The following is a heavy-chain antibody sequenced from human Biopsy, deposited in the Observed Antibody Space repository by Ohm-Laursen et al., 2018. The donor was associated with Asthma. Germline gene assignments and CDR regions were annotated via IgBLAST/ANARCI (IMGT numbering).Heavy chain of an antibody. V-gene: IGHV3-23*01. Sequence: SLRLSCAASGFRINSYAVSWVRQAPGKGPERVSTISASGNSTYCGDSVKGRFTISRDNSKNTLFLHMNSLRVDDTAVYYCAKGMDTFDIWGQGTLVTASS. CDR3: AKGMDTFDI. J-gene: IGHJ3*02. CDR2: ISASGNST. D-gene: IGHD5-18*01. CDR1: GFRINSYA.